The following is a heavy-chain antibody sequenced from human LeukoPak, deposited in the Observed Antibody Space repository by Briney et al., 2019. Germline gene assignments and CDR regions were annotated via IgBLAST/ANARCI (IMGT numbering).Heavy chain of an antibody. J-gene: IGHJ2*01. V-gene: IGHV4-59*08. Sequence: SETLSLTCTVSGVSISSYYWNWIRQSPGKGLEWIGYNSYSGSTNYNPSLKSRVTISVDTSKNEFSLKLTSVTAADTAVYYCARQSGDGYKTVFWYFDLWGRGTLVTVSS. CDR3: ARQSGDGYKTVFWYFDL. D-gene: IGHD5-24*01. CDR1: GVSISSYY. CDR2: NSYSGST.